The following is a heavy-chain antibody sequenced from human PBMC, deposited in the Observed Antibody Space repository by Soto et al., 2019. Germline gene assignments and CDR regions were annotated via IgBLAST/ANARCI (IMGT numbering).Heavy chain of an antibody. V-gene: IGHV3-33*01. D-gene: IGHD3-10*01. Sequence: GGSLRLSCAASGFTFSSYGMHWVRQAPGKGLEWVAVIWYDGSNKYYADSVKGRFTISRDNSKNTLYLQMNSLRAEDTAVYYCASLGLGSGSPPYYYGMDVWGQGTTVTVSS. CDR3: ASLGLGSGSPPYYYGMDV. CDR1: GFTFSSYG. J-gene: IGHJ6*02. CDR2: IWYDGSNK.